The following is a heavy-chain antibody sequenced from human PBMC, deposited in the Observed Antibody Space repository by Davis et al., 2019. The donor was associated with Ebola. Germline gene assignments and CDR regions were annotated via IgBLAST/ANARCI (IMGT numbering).Heavy chain of an antibody. V-gene: IGHV4-31*03. CDR2: IYYSGST. Sequence: PSETLSLTCTVSGGSISSGGYYWSWIRQHPGKGLEWIGYIYYSGSTYYNPSLKSRVTISVDTSKNQFSLKLSSVTAADTAVYYCARDGGRYYGSGFDPWGQGTLVTVSS. CDR1: GGSISSGGYY. CDR3: ARDGGRYYGSGFDP. J-gene: IGHJ5*02. D-gene: IGHD3-10*01.